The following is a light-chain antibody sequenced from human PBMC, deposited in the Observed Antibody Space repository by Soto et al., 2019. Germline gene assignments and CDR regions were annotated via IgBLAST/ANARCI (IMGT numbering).Light chain of an antibody. CDR1: QSVSSN. CDR3: QQYDNWVT. J-gene: IGKJ1*01. CDR2: GAS. V-gene: IGKV3-15*01. Sequence: TXSPGSLSXSXVXXSXXXFRASQSVSSNYLAWYQQKPGQAPRLLMYGASTRATGIPVRFRGSGSGTEFTLTISSLQSEDFAVYYCQQYDNWVTFGQGTKVDI.